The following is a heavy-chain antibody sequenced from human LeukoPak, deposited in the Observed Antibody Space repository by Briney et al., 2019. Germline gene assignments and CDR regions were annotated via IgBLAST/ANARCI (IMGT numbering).Heavy chain of an antibody. D-gene: IGHD3-10*01. V-gene: IGHV1-18*01. CDR1: GYTFASYG. CDR2: ISTYNGNT. CDR3: ARQVDSTMALPDY. Sequence: ASVKVSCKASGYTFASYGFTWVRQAPGQGLEWMGWISTYNGNTNYARKLQGRVTMTTDTSTSTAYMELRRLICDDTAVYYCARQVDSTMALPDYWGQGTLVTVSS. J-gene: IGHJ4*02.